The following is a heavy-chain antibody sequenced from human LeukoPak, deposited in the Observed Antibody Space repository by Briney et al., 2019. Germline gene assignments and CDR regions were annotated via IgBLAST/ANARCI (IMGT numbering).Heavy chain of an antibody. CDR3: AKGPRITIFGVVTTNFDY. D-gene: IGHD3-3*01. V-gene: IGHV3-33*06. CDR2: IWYDGSNK. Sequence: AGGSLRLSCAASGFTFSSYGMHWVRQAPGKGLEWVAVIWYDGSNKYYADSVKGRFTISRDNSKNTLYLQMNSLRAEDTAAYYCAKGPRITIFGVVTTNFDYWGQGTLVTVSS. J-gene: IGHJ4*02. CDR1: GFTFSSYG.